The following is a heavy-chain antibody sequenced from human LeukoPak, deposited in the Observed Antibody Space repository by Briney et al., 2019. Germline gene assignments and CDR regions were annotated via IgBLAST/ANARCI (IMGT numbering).Heavy chain of an antibody. D-gene: IGHD6-13*01. J-gene: IGHJ4*02. V-gene: IGHV4-34*09. CDR3: ARGGSSWYTDY. Sequence: SETLSLTCAVYGGSFSGYYWSWIRQPPGKGLEWIGYIYYSGSTYYNPSLKSRVTISVDTSKNQFSLKLSSVTAADTAVYYCARGGSSWYTDYWGQGTLVTVSS. CDR1: GGSFSGYY. CDR2: IYYSGST.